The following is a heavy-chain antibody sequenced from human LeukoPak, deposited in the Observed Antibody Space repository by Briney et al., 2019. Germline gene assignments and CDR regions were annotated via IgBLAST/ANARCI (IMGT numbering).Heavy chain of an antibody. V-gene: IGHV3-30*18. CDR2: ISYDGSNK. D-gene: IGHD4-23*01. J-gene: IGHJ4*02. Sequence: GGSLRLSCAASGFTFSSYGMRWVRQAPGKGLEWVAVISYDGSNKYYADSVKGRFTISRDNTKNTLYLQMNSLKAEAMAVYYCAKDYCGGNPDYWGQGTLVTVSS. CDR3: AKDYCGGNPDY. CDR1: GFTFSSYG.